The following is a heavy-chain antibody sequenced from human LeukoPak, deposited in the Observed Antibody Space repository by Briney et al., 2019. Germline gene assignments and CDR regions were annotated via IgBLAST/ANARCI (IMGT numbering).Heavy chain of an antibody. V-gene: IGHV4-30-2*01. D-gene: IGHD3-10*01. CDR1: GGSISSGGYS. CDR2: IYHSGST. CDR3: ARASRITMVRGVVRRERYFDY. Sequence: KSSETLSLTCAVSGGSISSGGYSWSWIRQPPGKGLEWIGYIYHSGSTYYNPSLKSRVTISVDTSKNQFSLKLSSVTAADTAVYYCARASRITMVRGVVRRERYFDYWGQGTLVTVSS. J-gene: IGHJ4*02.